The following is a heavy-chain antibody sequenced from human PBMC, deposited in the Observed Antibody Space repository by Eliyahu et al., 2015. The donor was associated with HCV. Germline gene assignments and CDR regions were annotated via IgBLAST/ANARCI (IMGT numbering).Heavy chain of an antibody. CDR2: ISAYNGNT. CDR1: GYTFTSYG. D-gene: IGHD5-12*01. V-gene: IGHV1-18*01. J-gene: IGHJ6*02. Sequence: QVQLVQSGAEVKKPGASVKVSCKASGYTFTSYGISXVRQXPGQGLXWMGXISAYNGNTNYAQKLQGRVTMTTDTSTSTAYMELRSLRSDDTAVYYCARGSQEGIVATITDYYYGMDVWGQGTTVTVSS. CDR3: ARGSQEGIVATITDYYYGMDV.